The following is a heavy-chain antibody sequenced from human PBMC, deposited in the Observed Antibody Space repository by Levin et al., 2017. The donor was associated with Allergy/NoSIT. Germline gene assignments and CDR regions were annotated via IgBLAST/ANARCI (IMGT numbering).Heavy chain of an antibody. CDR3: ARDPYYNFWSGPDPRYVDF. V-gene: IGHV3-30-3*01. J-gene: IGHJ4*02. D-gene: IGHD3-3*01. CDR2: ISYDGSNK. CDR1: GFTFNDYV. Sequence: PGGSLRLSCAVSGFTFNDYVMHWVRQAPGKGLEWVAIISYDGSNKYYADSVKGRFTISRDNSKNTLSLQMNSLRAEDTAVYYCARDPYYNFWSGPDPRYVDFWGQGTLVTVSS.